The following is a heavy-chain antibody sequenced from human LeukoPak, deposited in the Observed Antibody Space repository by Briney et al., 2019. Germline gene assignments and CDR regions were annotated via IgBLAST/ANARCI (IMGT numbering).Heavy chain of an antibody. CDR1: GFTFRSYA. CDR2: ISYDGSNK. V-gene: IGHV3-30-3*01. CDR3: ARDQVAVAGFYYGMDV. D-gene: IGHD6-19*01. Sequence: GGSLRLSCAASGFTFRSYAMHWVRQAPGKGLEWVAVISYDGSNKYYADSVKGRFTISRDNSKNTLYLQMNSLRAEDTAVYYCARDQVAVAGFYYGMDVWGQGTTVTVSS. J-gene: IGHJ6*02.